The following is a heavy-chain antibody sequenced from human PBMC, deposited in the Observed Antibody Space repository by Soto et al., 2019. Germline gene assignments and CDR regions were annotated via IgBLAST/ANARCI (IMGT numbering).Heavy chain of an antibody. Sequence: SETLSLTCTVSGGSISCSSYYWGWIRQPPGKGLEWIGSIYYSGSTYYNPSLKSRVTISVDTSKNQFSLKLSSVTAADTAVYYCAGQWIVLMVYATPTRFDPWGQGTLVTVSS. D-gene: IGHD2-8*01. J-gene: IGHJ5*02. CDR1: GGSISCSSYY. CDR3: AGQWIVLMVYATPTRFDP. CDR2: IYYSGST. V-gene: IGHV4-39*01.